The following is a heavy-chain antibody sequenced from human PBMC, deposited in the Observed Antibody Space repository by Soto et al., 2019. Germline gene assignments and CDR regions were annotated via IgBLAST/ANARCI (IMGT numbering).Heavy chain of an antibody. CDR1: GGSFSGYY. V-gene: IGHV4-34*01. J-gene: IGHJ6*02. CDR3: ARGTYYDILTGHPEGVYYYYGMDV. Sequence: SETLSLTCAVYGGSFSGYYWSWIRQPPGKGLEWIGEINHSGSTNYNPSLKSRVTISVDTSKNQFSLKLSSVTAADTAVYYCARGTYYDILTGHPEGVYYYYGMDVWGQGTTVTVSS. D-gene: IGHD3-9*01. CDR2: INHSGST.